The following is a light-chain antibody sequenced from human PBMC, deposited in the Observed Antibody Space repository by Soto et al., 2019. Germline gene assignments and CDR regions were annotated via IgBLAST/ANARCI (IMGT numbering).Light chain of an antibody. Sequence: QSALTQPASVSGSPGQSITISCTGTSSDVGGYIYVSWYQQHPGKAPKLMIYEVSNRPSGVSNRFSGSKSGNTASLTISGLQAEDEADYYCRSYSSSNTLYVFGTGTKVTVL. J-gene: IGLJ1*01. CDR2: EVS. CDR3: RSYSSSNTLYV. CDR1: SSDVGGYIY. V-gene: IGLV2-14*01.